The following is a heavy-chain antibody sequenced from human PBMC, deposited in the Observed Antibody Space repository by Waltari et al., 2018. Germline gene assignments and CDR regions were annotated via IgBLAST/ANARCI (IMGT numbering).Heavy chain of an antibody. V-gene: IGHV3-48*03. Sequence: EVQVVESGGGLVQPGGSLRLSCVASGFSFSTYEMNWVRHAPGKGVEWVAYITGSGRTIYYADSVKGRFTISRDSAKNSLYLQMNSLTVEDTAVYYCAREYTSSSGDAFDIWGQGTMVIVSS. CDR3: AREYTSSSGDAFDI. D-gene: IGHD6-6*01. J-gene: IGHJ3*02. CDR1: GFSFSTYE. CDR2: ITGSGRTI.